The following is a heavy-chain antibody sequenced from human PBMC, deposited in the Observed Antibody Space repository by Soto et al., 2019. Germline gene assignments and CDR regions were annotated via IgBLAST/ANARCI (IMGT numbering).Heavy chain of an antibody. Sequence: SVTLSLTCAVYGGSFSGYYWIWIRQPPGKGLEWIGEINQSGSTNYNPSLKSRVTISVDTSKNQFSLKLSSVTAADTAVYYCARVWGGAFDFWGQGTMVTVSS. V-gene: IGHV4-34*01. CDR2: INQSGST. J-gene: IGHJ3*01. D-gene: IGHD3-10*01. CDR3: ARVWGGAFDF. CDR1: GGSFSGYY.